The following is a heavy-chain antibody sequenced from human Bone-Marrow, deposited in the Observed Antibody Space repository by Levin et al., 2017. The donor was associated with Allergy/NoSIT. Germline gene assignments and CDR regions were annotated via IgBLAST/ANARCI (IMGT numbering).Heavy chain of an antibody. CDR2: ISSSGGTI. J-gene: IGHJ4*02. V-gene: IGHV3-48*03. D-gene: IGHD5-24*01. CDR3: ARDEGGGEGYKH. Sequence: LTGGSLRLSCAASGFTFSHYNMNWVRQSPGRGLEWVSYISSSGGTIDYADSVKGRFTISRDNARNSLYLQMNSLRDEDTALYYCARDEGGGEGYKHWGQGTLVAVSS. CDR1: GFTFSHYN.